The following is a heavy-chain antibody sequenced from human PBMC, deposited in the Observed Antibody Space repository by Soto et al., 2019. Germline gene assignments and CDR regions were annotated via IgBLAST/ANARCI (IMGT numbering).Heavy chain of an antibody. J-gene: IGHJ6*03. Sequence: SETLSLTCTVSGGSISSYYWSWIRQPPGKGLEWIGNIYYSGSTNYNPSLKSRVTISVDTSKNQFALKLSSVTAADTAVYYCATINQLPRTNYYYYYYMDVWGKGTTVTVSS. V-gene: IGHV4-59*01. CDR1: GGSISSYY. CDR2: IYYSGST. CDR3: ATINQLPRTNYYYYYYMDV. D-gene: IGHD2-2*01.